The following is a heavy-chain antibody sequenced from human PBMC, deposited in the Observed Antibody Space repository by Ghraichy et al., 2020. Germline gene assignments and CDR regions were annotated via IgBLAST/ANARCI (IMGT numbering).Heavy chain of an antibody. CDR2: IYWDDDK. J-gene: IGHJ4*02. CDR3: AHRRVSILGSYYFDY. V-gene: IGHV2-5*02. D-gene: IGHD3-16*01. CDR1: GFSLSTSGVG. Sequence: SGPTLVKPTQTLTLTCTFSGFSLSTSGVGVGWIRQPPGKALEWLALIYWDDDKRYSPSLKSRLTITKDTSKNQVVLTMTNMDPVDTATYYCAHRRVSILGSYYFDYWGQGTLVTVSS.